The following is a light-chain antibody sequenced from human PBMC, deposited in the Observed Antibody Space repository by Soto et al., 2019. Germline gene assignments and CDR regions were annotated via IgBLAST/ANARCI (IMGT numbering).Light chain of an antibody. CDR2: DAS. CDR3: LQDSDYPWT. CDR1: QGIRND. J-gene: IGKJ1*01. V-gene: IGKV1-6*01. Sequence: AIQMTQSPSSLSASVGDRVTITCRASQGIRNDLGWYQQKPGKAPKLLIHDASYLQSGVPSRFSGSGSGTDFTLTISSLXXEDFATYYCLQDSDYPWTFGQGTKVEVK.